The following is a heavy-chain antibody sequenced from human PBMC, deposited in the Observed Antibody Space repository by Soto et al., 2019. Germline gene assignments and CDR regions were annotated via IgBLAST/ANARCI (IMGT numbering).Heavy chain of an antibody. CDR3: ATISSGWQNWFDP. CDR2: ISAYNGNT. V-gene: IGHV1-18*04. CDR1: GYTFTSYG. J-gene: IGHJ5*02. D-gene: IGHD6-19*01. Sequence: GXSVKVSCKASGYTFTSYGISLVRHAPGQGLEWMGWISAYNGNTNYAQKFQGRVTMTEDTSTDTAYMELSSLRSEDTAVYYCATISSGWQNWFDPWGQGTLVTVSS.